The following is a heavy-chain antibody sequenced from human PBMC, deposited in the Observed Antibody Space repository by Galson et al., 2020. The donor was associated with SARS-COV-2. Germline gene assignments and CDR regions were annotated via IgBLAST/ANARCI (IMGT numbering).Heavy chain of an antibody. J-gene: IGHJ3*02. CDR1: GTSISSGSYS. D-gene: IGHD4-17*01. CDR2: LSHIGGT. V-gene: IGHV4-30-2*01. Sequence: SETLSLTCALSGTSISSGSYSWNSIRQPPGKGLERIGYLSHIGGTYYNPSLKSPATISGDRSKNQFSLRPSSVTASYTAVYYGVRLHYGEYAPEAFDIWGPGTRVTVAS. CDR3: VRLHYGEYAPEAFDI.